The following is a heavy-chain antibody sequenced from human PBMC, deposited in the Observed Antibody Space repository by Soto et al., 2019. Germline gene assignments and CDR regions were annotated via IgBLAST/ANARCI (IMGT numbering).Heavy chain of an antibody. CDR1: GFSCSDHY. Sequence: EVQLVESGGGLVQPGGSLRLSCAASGFSCSDHYMDWVRQAPGKGLEWVGRTRNKINSYTTEYAASVKGRFTISRDESKNSMYLQVQSLKTEDTAVYYCARGHPTNGPNDALDIWGQGTVVTVSS. J-gene: IGHJ3*02. D-gene: IGHD1-1*01. CDR3: ARGHPTNGPNDALDI. CDR2: TRNKINSYTT. V-gene: IGHV3-72*01.